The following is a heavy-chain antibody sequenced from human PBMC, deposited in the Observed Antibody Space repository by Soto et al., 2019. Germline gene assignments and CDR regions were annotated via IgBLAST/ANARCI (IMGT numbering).Heavy chain of an antibody. J-gene: IGHJ4*02. CDR3: ARYKGWITTAITYEYYFDY. Sequence: ASLKVSCNASAYTFTSYYIHWVRQTPGQGLEWMRIINPSGGRTIYAQKFQGRVTMTRDTSTSTVYMELSSLRSEDTAVYYCARYKGWITTAITYEYYFDYRGQGTLVTVSS. CDR1: AYTFTSYY. CDR2: INPSGGRT. V-gene: IGHV1-46*01. D-gene: IGHD3-22*01.